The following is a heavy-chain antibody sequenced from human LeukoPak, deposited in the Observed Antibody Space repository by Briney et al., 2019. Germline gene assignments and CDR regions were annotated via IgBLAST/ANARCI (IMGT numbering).Heavy chain of an antibody. D-gene: IGHD3-22*01. Sequence: ASVKVSCKASGYTSTGYYMHWVRQAPGQGLEWMGWINPNSGGTNYAQKFQGRVTMTRDTSISTAYMELSRLRSDDTAVYYCARETRGSSSYDYWGQGTLVTVSS. V-gene: IGHV1-2*02. CDR1: GYTSTGYY. CDR3: ARETRGSSSYDY. CDR2: INPNSGGT. J-gene: IGHJ4*02.